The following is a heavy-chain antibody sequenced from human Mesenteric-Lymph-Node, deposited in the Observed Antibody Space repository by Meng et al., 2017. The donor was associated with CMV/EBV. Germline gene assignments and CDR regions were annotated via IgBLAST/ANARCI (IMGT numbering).Heavy chain of an antibody. J-gene: IGHJ5*02. D-gene: IGHD2-21*01. V-gene: IGHV1-69*04. CDR1: GDTFGTYA. CDR2: IVPLIAIA. CDR3: ARAIGDTNYFDP. Sequence: CQASGDTFGTYAITCVRQAPGQGLEWMGRIVPLIAIANYAQKFQGRLTVGADTSTATAYMQLSSLTFEDTAVYYCARAIGDTNYFDPWGQGTLVTVSS.